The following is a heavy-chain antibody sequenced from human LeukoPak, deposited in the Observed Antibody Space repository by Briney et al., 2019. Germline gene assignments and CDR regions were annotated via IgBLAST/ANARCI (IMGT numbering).Heavy chain of an antibody. Sequence: GSSVKVSCKASGYTFTRYYMHWVRQAPGQGLEWMGWINPNSGGTNYAQKFQGRVTMTRDTSISTAYMELSRLRSDDTAVYYCARDLGDYDAFGIWGQGTMVTVSS. D-gene: IGHD4-17*01. CDR3: ARDLGDYDAFGI. CDR1: GYTFTRYY. V-gene: IGHV1-2*02. J-gene: IGHJ3*02. CDR2: INPNSGGT.